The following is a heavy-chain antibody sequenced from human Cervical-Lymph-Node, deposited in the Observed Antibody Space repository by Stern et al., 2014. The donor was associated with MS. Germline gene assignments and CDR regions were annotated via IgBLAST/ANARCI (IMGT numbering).Heavy chain of an antibody. D-gene: IGHD3-22*01. CDR3: ARDPTMIVAAEYFQH. CDR2: ISAYNGNT. V-gene: IGHV1-18*04. CDR1: GYTFTSYG. J-gene: IGHJ1*01. Sequence: VQLVESGAEVKKPGASVKVSCKASGYTFTSYGISWVRQAPGQGLEWMGGISAYNGNTNYAQKLQGRVTMTTDTSTSTAYMELRSLRSDDTAVYYCARDPTMIVAAEYFQHWGQGTLVTVSS.